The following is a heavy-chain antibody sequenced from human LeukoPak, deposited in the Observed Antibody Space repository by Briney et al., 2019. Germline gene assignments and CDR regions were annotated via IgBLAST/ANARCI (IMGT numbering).Heavy chain of an antibody. Sequence: GGSLRLSCAASGFTFRSYEMNWVRQAPGKGLEWVSYISSSGSTIYYADSVKGRFTISRDNAKNSLYLQMNSLRAEDTAVYYCARDAGDFWSGYPFYYYYYGMDVWGQGTTVTVSS. D-gene: IGHD3-3*01. CDR3: ARDAGDFWSGYPFYYYYYGMDV. V-gene: IGHV3-48*03. CDR2: ISSSGSTI. CDR1: GFTFRSYE. J-gene: IGHJ6*02.